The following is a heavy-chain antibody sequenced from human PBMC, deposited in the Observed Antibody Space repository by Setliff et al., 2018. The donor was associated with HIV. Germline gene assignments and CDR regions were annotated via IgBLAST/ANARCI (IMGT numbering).Heavy chain of an antibody. V-gene: IGHV4-39*01. CDR2: VYYTGRP. Sequence: SETLSLTCTVSGGSISGTTFYWGWVRQAPERGLEWIGSVYYTGRPFYNPSLKTRVNISLDTSGDQFSLDLTSATAADTAIYFCARQGHRGSFFNYWGRGILVTVSS. CDR3: ARQGHRGSFFNY. CDR1: GGSISGTTFY. D-gene: IGHD3-16*01. J-gene: IGHJ4*02.